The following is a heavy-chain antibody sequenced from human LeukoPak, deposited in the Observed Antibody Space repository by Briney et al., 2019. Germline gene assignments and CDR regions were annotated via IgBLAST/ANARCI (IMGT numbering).Heavy chain of an antibody. D-gene: IGHD3-10*01. V-gene: IGHV1-69*01. CDR1: GGTFSSYA. CDR2: IIPIFGTA. CDR3: ARGVRGVQNWFDP. J-gene: IGHJ5*02. Sequence: GSSVKVSCKASGGTFSSYAISWVRQAPGQGLEWMGGIIPIFGTANYAQKFQGGVTITADESTSTAYMELSSLRSEDTAVYYCARGVRGVQNWFDPWGQGALITVSS.